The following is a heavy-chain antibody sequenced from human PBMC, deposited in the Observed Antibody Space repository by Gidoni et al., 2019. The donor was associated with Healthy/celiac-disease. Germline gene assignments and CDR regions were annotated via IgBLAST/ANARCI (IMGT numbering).Heavy chain of an antibody. CDR1: GYTFTVYY. Sequence: QVQLVQSGAEVTKPGASVKASCKASGYTFTVYYMHWVRQAPGQGLEWLGRINPSSGGTNYAQKFQGRVTMTRDTSISTAYIELSRLRSDDTAVYYCASGGGAYGLNWGQGTLVTVSS. V-gene: IGHV1-2*06. CDR2: INPSSGGT. J-gene: IGHJ4*02. CDR3: ASGGGAYGLN. D-gene: IGHD3-16*01.